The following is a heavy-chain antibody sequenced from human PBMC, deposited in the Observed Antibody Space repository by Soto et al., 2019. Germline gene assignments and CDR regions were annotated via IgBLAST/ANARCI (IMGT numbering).Heavy chain of an antibody. CDR2: ISYDGNYK. J-gene: IGHJ6*02. CDR3: ARGRVMGGIDLNLYVMDV. D-gene: IGHD5-12*01. CDR1: EFSFGTYP. V-gene: IGHV3-30-3*01. Sequence: QVQLVGSGGGVVHPGTSLRLSCAPSEFSFGTYPIHWVRQAPGKGLGWGSSISYDGNYKYYADSVKGRFTISRDNSKNTLYLQMNSLRTEDTAVYYCARGRVMGGIDLNLYVMDVWGQGTTVTVSS.